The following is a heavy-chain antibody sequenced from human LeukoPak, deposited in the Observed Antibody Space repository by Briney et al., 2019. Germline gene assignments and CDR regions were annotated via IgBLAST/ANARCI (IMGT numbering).Heavy chain of an antibody. CDR2: INHSGST. Sequence: SETLSLTCAVYGGSFSGYYWSWIRQPPGKGLEWIGEINHSGSTNYNPSVKSRVTISVDTSKNQFSLMVRSVTAADTAVYYCGRSAGFVHFDHWGQGTLVTVTS. CDR3: GRSAGFVHFDH. J-gene: IGHJ4*02. D-gene: IGHD3-16*01. V-gene: IGHV4-34*01. CDR1: GGSFSGYY.